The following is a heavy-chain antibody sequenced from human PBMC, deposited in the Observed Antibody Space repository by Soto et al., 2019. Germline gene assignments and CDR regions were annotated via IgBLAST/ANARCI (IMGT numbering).Heavy chain of an antibody. CDR2: ISSSSSTI. J-gene: IGHJ4*02. CDR1: GFTFSSYS. V-gene: IGHV3-48*01. Sequence: EVPLVESGGGLVQPGGSLRLSCAASGFTFSSYSMNWVRQAPGKGLEWVSYISSSSSTIYYADSVKGRFTISRDNAKNSLYLQMNSLRAEDTAVYCCARFAVGATFDYWGQGTLVTVSS. D-gene: IGHD1-26*01. CDR3: ARFAVGATFDY.